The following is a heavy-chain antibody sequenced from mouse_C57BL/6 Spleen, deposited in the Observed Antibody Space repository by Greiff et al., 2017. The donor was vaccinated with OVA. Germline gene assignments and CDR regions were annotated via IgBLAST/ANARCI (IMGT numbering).Heavy chain of an antibody. V-gene: IGHV1-64*01. CDR2: IHPNSGST. CDR3: ARNPSYWDAMDY. J-gene: IGHJ4*01. Sequence: QVQLQQPGAELVKPGASVKLSCKASGYTFTSYWMHWVKQRPGQGLEWIGMIHPNSGSTNYNEKFKSKATLTVDKSSSTAYMQLSSLTSEDSAVYYCARNPSYWDAMDYWGQGTSVTVSS. D-gene: IGHD2-10*01. CDR1: GYTFTSYW.